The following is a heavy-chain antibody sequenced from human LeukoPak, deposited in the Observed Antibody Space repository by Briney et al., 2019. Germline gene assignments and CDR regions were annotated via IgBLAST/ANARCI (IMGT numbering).Heavy chain of an antibody. D-gene: IGHD3-10*01. CDR2: ISAYNGNT. J-gene: IGHJ4*02. CDR1: GYTFTSYY. V-gene: IGHV1-18*04. CDR3: ARDRALWFGEFPFDY. Sequence: ASVKVSCKASGYTFTSYYMHWVRQAPGQGLEWMGWISAYNGNTNYAQKLQGRVTMTTDTSTSTAYMELRSLRSDDTAVYYCARDRALWFGEFPFDYWGQGTLVTVSS.